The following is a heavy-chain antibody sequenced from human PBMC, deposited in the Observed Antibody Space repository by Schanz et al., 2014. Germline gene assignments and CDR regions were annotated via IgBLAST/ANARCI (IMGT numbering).Heavy chain of an antibody. CDR3: SRGECSSTSCHEVAPPDD. Sequence: QVQLQESGPGLVKPSQTLSLTCTVSGASISSRDFYWSWIRQFPGKGLEWIGYISYSGRTYYSPSLKSRLTMSVDTSNTQFSLRLSSVTAADTAIYYCSRGECSSTSCHEVAPPDDWGQGTLVTVSS. D-gene: IGHD2-2*01. CDR1: GASISSRDFY. V-gene: IGHV4-31*03. J-gene: IGHJ4*02. CDR2: ISYSGRT.